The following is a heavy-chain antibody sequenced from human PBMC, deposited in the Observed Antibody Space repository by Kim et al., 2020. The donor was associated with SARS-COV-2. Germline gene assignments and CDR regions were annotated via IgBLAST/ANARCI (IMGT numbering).Heavy chain of an antibody. V-gene: IGHV4-31*03. J-gene: IGHJ6*02. CDR1: GGSISSGGYY. Sequence: SETLSLTCTVSGGSISSGGYYWSWIRQHPGKGLEWIGYIYYSGSTYYNPSLKSRVTISVDTSKNQFSLKLSSVTAADTAVYYCAREGNSAADGMDVWGQGTTVTVSS. CDR3: AREGNSAADGMDV. CDR2: IYYSGST. D-gene: IGHD6-13*01.